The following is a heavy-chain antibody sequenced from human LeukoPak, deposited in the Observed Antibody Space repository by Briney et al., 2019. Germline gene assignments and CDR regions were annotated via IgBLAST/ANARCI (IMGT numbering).Heavy chain of an antibody. D-gene: IGHD3-10*01. CDR3: ARGGDSYFDS. CDR2: ISSSSSYI. CDR1: GFTCSSYS. Sequence: GSLRLSCAASGFTCSSYSMNWVRPARGEGLEWISSISSSSSYIYYADSVKGRFTISRDNDKNSLYLQMNSLRAEDTAVYSCARGGDSYFDSWGQGTLVSVSS. J-gene: IGHJ4*02. V-gene: IGHV3-21*01.